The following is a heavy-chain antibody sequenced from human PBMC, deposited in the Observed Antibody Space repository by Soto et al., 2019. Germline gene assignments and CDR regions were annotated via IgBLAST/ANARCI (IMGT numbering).Heavy chain of an antibody. CDR1: GGSISSYY. D-gene: IGHD2-2*01. V-gene: IGHV4-59*01. CDR2: IYYSGST. CDR3: ARGREYQLLIFDY. J-gene: IGHJ4*02. Sequence: SETLSLTCTVSGGSISSYYWSWIRQPPGKGLEWIGYIYYSGSTNYNPSLKSRVTISVDTSKNQFSLKLSSVTAADTAVYYCARGREYQLLIFDYWGQGTLVTVSS.